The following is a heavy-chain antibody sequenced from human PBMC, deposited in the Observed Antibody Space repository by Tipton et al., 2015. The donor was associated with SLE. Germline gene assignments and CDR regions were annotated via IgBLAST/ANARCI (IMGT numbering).Heavy chain of an antibody. CDR2: VFYTGRT. CDR1: GGPLTGDY. CDR3: ARHISISYDVFDV. D-gene: IGHD1-14*01. V-gene: IGHV4-59*08. Sequence: GLVKPSETLSLTCTVSGGPLTGDYWSWIRQPPGKGLEWIGYVFYTGRTTYNPSLERRVTISIDTSRTQFSLNLTSVTASDTAVYYWARHISISYDVFDVWSQGTMVTVSS. J-gene: IGHJ3*01.